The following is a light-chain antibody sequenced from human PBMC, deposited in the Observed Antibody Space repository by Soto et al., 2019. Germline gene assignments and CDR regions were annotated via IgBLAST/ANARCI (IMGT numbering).Light chain of an antibody. CDR2: DAS. J-gene: IGKJ1*01. V-gene: IGKV1-5*01. CDR3: QQYYSYWT. CDR1: QSIGRW. Sequence: DLQMTQSPSTPSASVGDTVTVTCRASQSIGRWLAWYQQKPGKAPKLLIFDASTLENGVPARFSGSRSGPEFSLTISSLQPDDFATYYCQQYYSYWTFGQGTKVDIK.